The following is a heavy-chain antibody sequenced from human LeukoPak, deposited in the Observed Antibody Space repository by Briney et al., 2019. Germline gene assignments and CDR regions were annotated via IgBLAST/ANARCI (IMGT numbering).Heavy chain of an antibody. CDR2: INPNSGGT. CDR1: GYSFTGYY. V-gene: IGHV1-2*02. D-gene: IGHD6-19*01. J-gene: IGHJ5*02. Sequence: ASVKVSCKASGYSFTGYYMHWVRQAPGQGLEWMGWINPNSGGTNYAQKFQGRVTMIRDTSISTAYMELSRLRSEDTAVYYCARDCSSGGCWFDPWGQGTLVTVSS. CDR3: ARDCSSGGCWFDP.